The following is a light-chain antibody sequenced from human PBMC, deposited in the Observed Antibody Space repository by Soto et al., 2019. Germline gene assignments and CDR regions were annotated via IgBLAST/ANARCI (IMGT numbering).Light chain of an antibody. Sequence: EIVMTQSPAILSVSPGERVTLSCRASQSVSSNLAWYQQKPGQAPRLLIYAASTRATGIPARFRGSWSGTEFTLTITSLQSEDFAIYYCQQYNNWPPWTFGQGTKVEIK. V-gene: IGKV3-15*01. J-gene: IGKJ1*01. CDR3: QQYNNWPPWT. CDR1: QSVSSN. CDR2: AAS.